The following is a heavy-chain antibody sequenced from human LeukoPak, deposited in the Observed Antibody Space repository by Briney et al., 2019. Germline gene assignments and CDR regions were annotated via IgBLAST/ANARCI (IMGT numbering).Heavy chain of an antibody. D-gene: IGHD3-3*01. V-gene: IGHV3-48*04. CDR3: ARDFWSGPFDY. Sequence: PGGSLRLSCAASGFTFSSYAISWVRQAPGKGLEWVSYISSSGSTIYYADSVKGRFTISRDNAKNSLYLQMNSLRAEDTAVYYCARDFWSGPFDYWGQGTLVTVSS. CDR2: ISSSGSTI. J-gene: IGHJ4*02. CDR1: GFTFSSYA.